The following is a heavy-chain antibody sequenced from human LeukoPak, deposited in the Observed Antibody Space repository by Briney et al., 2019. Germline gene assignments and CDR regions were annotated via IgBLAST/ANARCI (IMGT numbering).Heavy chain of an antibody. J-gene: IGHJ6*03. CDR2: IKQDGSEK. Sequence: PGGSLRLSCAASGFTFSSYWMSWVRQAPGKGLEWVANIKQDGSEKYYVDSVKGRFTISRDNAKNSLYLQMNSLRAEDTAVYYCARDRSEYDFSLSYYMDVWGKGTTVTVSS. CDR1: GFTFSSYW. CDR3: ARDRSEYDFSLSYYMDV. D-gene: IGHD3-3*01. V-gene: IGHV3-7*01.